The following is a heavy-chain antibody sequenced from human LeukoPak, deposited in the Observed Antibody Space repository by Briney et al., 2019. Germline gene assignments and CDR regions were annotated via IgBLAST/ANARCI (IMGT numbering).Heavy chain of an antibody. CDR3: ARETRGIVDY. CDR1: GFTVSSNY. D-gene: IGHD3-22*01. CDR2: IYSGGST. Sequence: GGSLRLSCAASGFTVSSNYMSWVRQAPGKGLEWVSVIYSGGSTYYADSVKGRFTISRNNPKNTLYLQMNSLRAEDTAVYYCARETRGIVDYWGQGTLVTVSS. V-gene: IGHV3-53*01. J-gene: IGHJ4*02.